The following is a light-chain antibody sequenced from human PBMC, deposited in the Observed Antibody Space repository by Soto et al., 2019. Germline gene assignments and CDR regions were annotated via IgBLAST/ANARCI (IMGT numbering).Light chain of an antibody. J-gene: IGKJ1*01. CDR1: QSVGRS. Sequence: IVMTQSPATLSVSXGDRAPLFCRASQSVGRSLAWYQQKPGQAPRLLIYDASNRATGIPARFSGSGSGTDFTLTISSLEPEDFAVYYCQQRSNWPPWTFGQGTKVDIK. V-gene: IGKV3-11*01. CDR3: QQRSNWPPWT. CDR2: DAS.